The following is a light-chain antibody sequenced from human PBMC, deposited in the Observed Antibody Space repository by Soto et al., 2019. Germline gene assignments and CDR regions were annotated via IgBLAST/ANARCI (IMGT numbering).Light chain of an antibody. CDR2: GNS. CDR3: QSYDSSLSAPYV. Sequence: QSVLTQPPSVSGAPGQRVTISCTGSSSNIGADYEVHWYQQLPGTAPKLLISGNSNRPSGVPDRFSGSKSGTSASLAITGLQAEDEADYYCQSYDSSLSAPYVFGTGTKVTVL. J-gene: IGLJ1*01. V-gene: IGLV1-40*01. CDR1: SSNIGADYE.